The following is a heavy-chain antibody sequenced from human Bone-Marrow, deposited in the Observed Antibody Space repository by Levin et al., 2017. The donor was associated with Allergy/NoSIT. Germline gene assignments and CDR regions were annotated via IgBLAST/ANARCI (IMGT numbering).Heavy chain of an antibody. Sequence: PSETLSLTCTVSDGSITHGGHYWAWIRHQPGQAMEWIGYIYYRGTTYYKSSLKSRVTISIDTSQNHFSLNLRSVTAADTAVYYCARRGHSSSYYFDYWGQGLLVTVSS. V-gene: IGHV4-31*03. CDR2: IYYRGTT. J-gene: IGHJ4*01. D-gene: IGHD6-19*01. CDR1: DGSITHGGHY. CDR3: ARRGHSSSYYFDY.